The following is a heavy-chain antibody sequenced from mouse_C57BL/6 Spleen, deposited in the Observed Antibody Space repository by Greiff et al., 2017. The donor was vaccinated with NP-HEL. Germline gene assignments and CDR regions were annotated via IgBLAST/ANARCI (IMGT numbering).Heavy chain of an antibody. CDR2: IDPEDGDT. D-gene: IGHD1-1*01. CDR3: TGLIVTTVEDYFDY. V-gene: IGHV14-1*01. Sequence: VQLKESGAELVRPGASAKLSCTASGFNIKDYYMHWVKQRPEQGLEWIGRIDPEDGDTEYAPKFQGKATMTADTSSNTAYLQLSSLTSEDTAVYYCTGLIVTTVEDYFDYWGQGTTLTVSS. J-gene: IGHJ2*01. CDR1: GFNIKDYY.